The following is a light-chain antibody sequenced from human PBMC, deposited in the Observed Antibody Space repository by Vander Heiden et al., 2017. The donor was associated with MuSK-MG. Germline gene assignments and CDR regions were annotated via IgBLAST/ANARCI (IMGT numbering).Light chain of an antibody. Sequence: DIQMTQSPSSLSASVGDGVTITCRANQSISTYVNWYQQKPGKAPSLLIFAASNLQSGVPSRFSGSGSGPEFTLTISSLQPEDFVIYYCQQSYNTPYTFGQEAKLDIK. CDR1: QSISTY. CDR2: AAS. CDR3: QQSYNTPYT. V-gene: IGKV1-39*01. J-gene: IGKJ2*01.